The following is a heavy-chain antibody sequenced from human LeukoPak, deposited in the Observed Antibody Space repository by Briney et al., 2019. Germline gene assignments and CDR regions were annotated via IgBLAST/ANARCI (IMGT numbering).Heavy chain of an antibody. V-gene: IGHV3-64D*09. D-gene: IGHD7-27*01. CDR2: ISGNGGTT. CDR1: GFTFSSYA. J-gene: IGHJ4*02. CDR3: VKMPNWGSGY. Sequence: GGSLRLSCSASGFTFSSYAMHWVRQAPGKGLEYVSGISGNGGTTSYADSLKGRFTISRDNSKNTLYLQMSSLRAEDTAVYYCVKMPNWGSGYWGQGTLVTVSS.